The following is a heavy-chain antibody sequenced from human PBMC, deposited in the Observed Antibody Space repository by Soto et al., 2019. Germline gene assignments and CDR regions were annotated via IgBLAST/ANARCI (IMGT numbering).Heavy chain of an antibody. Sequence: QVQLVQSGAEVRKPGASVKVSCKTSGYTFSRSGISWVRQAPGQGLEWMGWISTYNGDANYAQKLQGRVTMTTDTSTSTAFMELGSLTSDDTAVYYGARSESVPYYYYGLDVWGQGTTVTVSS. CDR1: GYTFSRSG. D-gene: IGHD4-17*01. J-gene: IGHJ6*02. CDR2: ISTYNGDA. V-gene: IGHV1-18*01. CDR3: ARSESVPYYYYGLDV.